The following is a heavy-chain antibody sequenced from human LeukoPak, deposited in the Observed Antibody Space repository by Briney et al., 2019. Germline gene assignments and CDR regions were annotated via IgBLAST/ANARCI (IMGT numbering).Heavy chain of an antibody. CDR2: ISGSGGST. Sequence: GGSLRLSCAASGFTFSNYAMGWVRQAPGKGLEWVSTISGSGGSTYYADSVKGRFTISRDNSKNTLYLQMNSLRAEDTAVYYCAKVGCSSTSCPNDYWGQGTLVTVSS. CDR3: AKVGCSSTSCPNDY. J-gene: IGHJ4*02. CDR1: GFTFSNYA. D-gene: IGHD2-2*01. V-gene: IGHV3-23*01.